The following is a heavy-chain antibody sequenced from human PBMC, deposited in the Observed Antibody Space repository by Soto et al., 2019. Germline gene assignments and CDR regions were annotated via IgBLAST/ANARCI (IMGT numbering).Heavy chain of an antibody. CDR2: IYWDDDR. CDR1: GFSLSTAGVG. J-gene: IGHJ3*01. CDR3: AHRRGTISDVAVNDAFDV. Sequence: SGPTLVNPTQTLTLTCSFSGFSLSTAGVGLGWIRQPPGKALEWLALIYWDDDRRYSPSLKSRLAITKDTTKNQVVLTMTDMDPVDTATFYCAHRRGTISDVAVNDAFDVWGLGTLVTVSS. D-gene: IGHD3-3*01. V-gene: IGHV2-5*02.